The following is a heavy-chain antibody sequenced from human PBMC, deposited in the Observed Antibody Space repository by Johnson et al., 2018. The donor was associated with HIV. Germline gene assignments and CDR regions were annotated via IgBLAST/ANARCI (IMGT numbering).Heavy chain of an antibody. D-gene: IGHD2-8*02. V-gene: IGHV3-20*04. CDR1: GFTFEDYG. Sequence: VQLVESGGGVVRPGGSLRLSCAVSGFTFEDYGISWVRQAPGKGLEWVSDINWNGGSTDYADSVKGRLTISRDNAKNSLYMQMDSLREDDTAVYYCAKDLDRELLALWAFHTWGQGTVVTVSS. CDR2: INWNGGST. J-gene: IGHJ3*02. CDR3: AKDLDRELLALWAFHT.